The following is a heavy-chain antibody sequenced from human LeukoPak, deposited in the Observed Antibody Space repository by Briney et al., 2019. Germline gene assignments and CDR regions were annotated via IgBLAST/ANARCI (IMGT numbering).Heavy chain of an antibody. CDR2: ISSSSSYI. V-gene: IGHV3-21*01. CDR1: GFTFSSYS. CDR3: ARDREYQLLHYYYYYMDV. Sequence: GGSLRLSCAASGFTFSSYSVNWVRQAPGKGLEWVSSISSSSSYIYYADSVKGRFTLSRDNAKNSLYLQMNSLRAEDTAVYYCARDREYQLLHYYYYYMDVWGKGTTVTVSS. J-gene: IGHJ6*03. D-gene: IGHD2-2*01.